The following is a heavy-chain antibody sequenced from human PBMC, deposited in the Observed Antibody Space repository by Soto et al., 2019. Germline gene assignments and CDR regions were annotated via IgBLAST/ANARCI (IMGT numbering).Heavy chain of an antibody. J-gene: IGHJ3*02. D-gene: IGHD3-9*01. CDR3: ARSESNYDILTGYYDDAFDI. V-gene: IGHV3-23*01. Sequence: PGGSLRLSCAASGFTFTSYAMAWVRQAPGKGLEWVSVVSHSGDNTYYADSVKGRFTISRDNSKNTLYLQMNSLRAEDTAVYYCARSESNYDILTGYYDDAFDIWGQGTMVTVSS. CDR2: VSHSGDNT. CDR1: GFTFTSYA.